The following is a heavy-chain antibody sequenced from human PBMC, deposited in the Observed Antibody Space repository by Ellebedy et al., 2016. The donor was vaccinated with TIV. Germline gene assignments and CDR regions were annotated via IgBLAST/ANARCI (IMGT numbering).Heavy chain of an antibody. J-gene: IGHJ4*02. Sequence: ASVKVSCKASGYTFTSYGISWVRQAPGQGLEWMGWISAYNGNTNYAQKLQGRVTMTTDTSTSTAYMELRSLRSDDTAVYYCARAHPSIAVAGTRDYWGQGTLVTVSS. V-gene: IGHV1-18*04. D-gene: IGHD6-19*01. CDR1: GYTFTSYG. CDR2: ISAYNGNT. CDR3: ARAHPSIAVAGTRDY.